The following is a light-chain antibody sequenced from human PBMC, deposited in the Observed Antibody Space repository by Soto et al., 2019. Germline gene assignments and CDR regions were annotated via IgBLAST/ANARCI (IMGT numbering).Light chain of an antibody. V-gene: IGLV2-23*01. Sequence: QSVLTQPASVSGSPGQSITICCTGTSSDVGGYDLVSWYQQHPGKAPKLIIYEGSKRPSGISNRFSGSKSGNTASLIISGLQGDDEGDYYCCAYVSSNTLLFGGGTKVTVL. J-gene: IGLJ3*02. CDR3: CAYVSSNTLL. CDR1: SSDVGGYDL. CDR2: EGS.